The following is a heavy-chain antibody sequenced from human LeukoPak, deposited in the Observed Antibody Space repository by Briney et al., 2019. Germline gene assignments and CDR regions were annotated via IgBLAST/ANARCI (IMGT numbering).Heavy chain of an antibody. Sequence: GGSLRLSCAASGFTFSSYAMSWVRQAPGKGLEWVSAISGSGGSTYYADSVKGRFTISRDNSKNTLYLQMNSLRAEDTAIYYCAKAGWSMVRFDYWGQGTLVTVSS. V-gene: IGHV3-23*01. D-gene: IGHD6-19*01. J-gene: IGHJ4*02. CDR2: ISGSGGST. CDR3: AKAGWSMVRFDY. CDR1: GFTFSSYA.